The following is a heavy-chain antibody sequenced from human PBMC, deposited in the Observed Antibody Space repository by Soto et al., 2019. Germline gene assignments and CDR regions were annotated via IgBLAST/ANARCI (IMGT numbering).Heavy chain of an antibody. Sequence: EVQLVESGGGLIQPGGSLRLSCAVSGFTVSNNYMSWVRQAPGKGLEGVSVIYSGGYTAYGDSVKGRFTISRDNSKNTLILQMNSRGTPGGAVFSWAAGGGGGGYWGQGTLVTVSS. V-gene: IGHV3-53*01. CDR2: IYSGGYT. CDR1: GFTVSNNY. D-gene: IGHD3-10*01. CDR3: AAGGGGGGY. J-gene: IGHJ4*02.